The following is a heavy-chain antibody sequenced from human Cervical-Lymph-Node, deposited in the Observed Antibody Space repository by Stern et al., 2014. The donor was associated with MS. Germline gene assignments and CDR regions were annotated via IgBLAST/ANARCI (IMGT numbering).Heavy chain of an antibody. CDR3: ATAYYYYYYGMDV. V-gene: IGHV3-33*01. Sequence: VQLVESGGGVVQPGRSLRLSCAASGFTFSTYGMHWVRQAPGKGLEWVAVIWYDGSNKYYADSVKGRFTISRDNSKNTLFLQMNSLRAEDTAVYYCATAYYYYYYGMDVWGQGTTVTVSS. CDR2: IWYDGSNK. CDR1: GFTFSTYG. J-gene: IGHJ6*02.